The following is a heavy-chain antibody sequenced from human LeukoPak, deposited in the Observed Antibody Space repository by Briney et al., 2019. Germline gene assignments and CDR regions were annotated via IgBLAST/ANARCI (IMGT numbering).Heavy chain of an antibody. V-gene: IGHV4-39*01. CDR1: GGSISSSSYY. CDR2: IYYSGST. CDR3: ARGGGSYYSGFDP. Sequence: PSETLSLTCTVSGGSISSSSYYWGWIRQPPGKGLEWIGSIYYSGSTYYNPSLKSRVTISVDTSKNQFSLKLSSVTAADTAVYYCARGGGSYYSGFDPWGQGTLVTVSS. J-gene: IGHJ5*02. D-gene: IGHD1-26*01.